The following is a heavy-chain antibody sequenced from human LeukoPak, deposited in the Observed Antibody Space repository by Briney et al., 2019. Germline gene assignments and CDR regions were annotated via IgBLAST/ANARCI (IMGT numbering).Heavy chain of an antibody. CDR2: IYTFGNT. Sequence: PSETLSLTCTVSGGSISSDSYYWTWIRQPAWKGLEWIGLIYTFGNTNYNPSLKSRVTISVDTSKNQFSLKLSSVTAADTAIYYCARGAPRWWFDPWGQGILVTVSS. V-gene: IGHV4-61*02. D-gene: IGHD4-23*01. CDR1: GGSISSDSYY. CDR3: ARGAPRWWFDP. J-gene: IGHJ5*02.